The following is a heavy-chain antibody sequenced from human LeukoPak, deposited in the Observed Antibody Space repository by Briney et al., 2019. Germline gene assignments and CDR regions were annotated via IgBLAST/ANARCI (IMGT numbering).Heavy chain of an antibody. CDR3: AKEGGYSYSYGTAHHLDY. J-gene: IGHJ4*02. Sequence: GGSLRLSCAASGFTFSSYGMHWVRQAPGKGLEWVAFIRYDGSNKYYADSVKGRFTISRDNSKNTLYLQMNSLRAEDTAVYYCAKEGGYSYSYGTAHHLDYWGQGTLVTVSS. D-gene: IGHD5-18*01. CDR1: GFTFSSYG. V-gene: IGHV3-30*02. CDR2: IRYDGSNK.